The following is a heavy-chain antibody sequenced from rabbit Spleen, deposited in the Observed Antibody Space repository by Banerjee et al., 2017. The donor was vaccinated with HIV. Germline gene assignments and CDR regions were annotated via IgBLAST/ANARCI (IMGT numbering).Heavy chain of an antibody. CDR3: ARYYIFYGMDL. D-gene: IGHD1-1*01. CDR2: IYTGRGGT. J-gene: IGHJ6*01. V-gene: IGHV1S7*01. CDR1: GFDFSGYY. Sequence: QLKETGGGLVQPGGSLTLSCKASGFDFSGYYMNWVRQAPGKGLEWIGTIYTGRGGTDYANWVNGRFTISSDNAQYTVDLQMNSLTAADTATYFCARYYIFYGMDLWGPGTLVT.